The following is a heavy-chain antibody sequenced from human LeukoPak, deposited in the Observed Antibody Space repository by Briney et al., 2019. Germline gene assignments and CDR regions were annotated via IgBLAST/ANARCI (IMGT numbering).Heavy chain of an antibody. CDR3: ARLIAAAANDAFDI. CDR2: IYPGASDT. Sequence: GESLKISCKGSGYSFTTYWIGWVRQMPGKGLEWMGIIYPGASDTRYSPSFQGQVTISADKSISTAYLQWSSLKASDTAMYYCARLIAAAANDAFDIWGQGTVVTVSS. J-gene: IGHJ3*02. V-gene: IGHV5-51*01. CDR1: GYSFTTYW. D-gene: IGHD6-13*01.